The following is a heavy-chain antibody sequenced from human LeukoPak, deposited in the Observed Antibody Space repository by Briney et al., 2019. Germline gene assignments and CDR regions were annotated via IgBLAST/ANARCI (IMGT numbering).Heavy chain of an antibody. V-gene: IGHV3-11*04. CDR2: ISSSGSTI. J-gene: IGHJ4*02. D-gene: IGHD3-22*01. Sequence: PGGSLRLSCAASGFTFSDYYMSWIRQAPGKGLEWVSYISSSGSTIYYADSVKGRFTISRDNAKNSLYLQMNSLRAEDTAVYYCARETRALIYDSSGSIDYWGQGTLSPSPQ. CDR1: GFTFSDYY. CDR3: ARETRALIYDSSGSIDY.